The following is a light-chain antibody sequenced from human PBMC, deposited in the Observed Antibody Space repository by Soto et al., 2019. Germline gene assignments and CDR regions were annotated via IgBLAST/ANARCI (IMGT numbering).Light chain of an antibody. CDR2: GSY. CDR3: QQYGSSPRT. CDR1: QSFSGNY. J-gene: IGKJ5*01. Sequence: EIVLTQSPGTLSLSPGERVTLSCRASQSFSGNYLTWYQHKPGQAPRLLIYGSYHRATGIPDRFSGSGSGTDFTLTISRLEPEDFAVYYCQQYGSSPRTFGQGTRLEIK. V-gene: IGKV3-20*01.